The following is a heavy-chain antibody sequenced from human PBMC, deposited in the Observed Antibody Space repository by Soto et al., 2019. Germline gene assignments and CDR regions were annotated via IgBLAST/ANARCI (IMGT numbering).Heavy chain of an antibody. D-gene: IGHD4-17*01. CDR3: ARDPIVDGMTAVTTIPFDY. V-gene: IGHV1-46*01. CDR2: INPSGGAT. J-gene: IGHJ4*02. Sequence: GASVKVSCKASGYTFTNYYMHWVRQSPGQGLEWMGIINPSGGATSYAQKFQGRVTMTRDTSTSTIYMELSSLRSEDTAVYYCARDPIVDGMTAVTTIPFDYWGQGTLVTVSS. CDR1: GYTFTNYY.